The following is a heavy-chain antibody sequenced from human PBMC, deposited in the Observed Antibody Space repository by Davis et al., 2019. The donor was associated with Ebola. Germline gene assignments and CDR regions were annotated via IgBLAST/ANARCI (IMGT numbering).Heavy chain of an antibody. CDR3: ARGEVRYCSSTSCYNYGMDV. V-gene: IGHV4-30-4*01. Sequence: SETLSLTCTVSGGSISSGDYYWSWIRQPPGKGLEWIGYIYYSGSTYYNPSLKSRVTISVDTSKNQFSRKLSSVTAADTAVYYCARGEVRYCSSTSCYNYGMDVWGQGTTVTVSS. CDR1: GGSISSGDYY. D-gene: IGHD2-2*02. CDR2: IYYSGST. J-gene: IGHJ6*02.